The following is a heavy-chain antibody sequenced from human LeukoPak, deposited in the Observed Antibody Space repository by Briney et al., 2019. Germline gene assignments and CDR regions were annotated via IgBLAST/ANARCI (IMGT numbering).Heavy chain of an antibody. CDR3: ARMGLDYYDTSGYYFYFDY. V-gene: IGHV4-38-2*02. D-gene: IGHD3-22*01. CDR2: LYHSGST. J-gene: IGHJ4*02. Sequence: SETLSLTCIVSGYSISSGYYWGWIRQPPGKGLEWIGSLYHSGSTYYNPSLKSLVTISVDTSKNQFSVKLSSVTAADTAVYYCARMGLDYYDTSGYYFYFDYWGQGTLVTVSS. CDR1: GYSISSGYY.